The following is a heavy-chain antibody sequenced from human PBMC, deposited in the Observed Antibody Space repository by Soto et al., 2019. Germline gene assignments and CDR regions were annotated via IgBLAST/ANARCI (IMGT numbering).Heavy chain of an antibody. V-gene: IGHV1-46*01. CDR2: INPSGGST. CDR3: ARGSGYSSSWPLYYYYYYGMDV. CDR1: GYTFTSYY. Sequence: ASVKVSCKASGYTFTSYYMHWVRQAPGQGLEWMGIINPSGGSTSYAQKFQGRVTITRDTSTSTVYMELSSLRSEDTAVYYCARGSGYSSSWPLYYYYYYGMDVWGQGTTVTVSS. D-gene: IGHD6-13*01. J-gene: IGHJ6*02.